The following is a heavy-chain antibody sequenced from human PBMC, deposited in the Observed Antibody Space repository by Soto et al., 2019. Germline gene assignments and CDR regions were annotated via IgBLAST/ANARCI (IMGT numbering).Heavy chain of an antibody. CDR1: GFTFSGYW. CDR3: ARGSEVYYYYYGMDV. Sequence: GGSLRLSCAASGFTFSGYWMHWVRQAPGKGLVWVSQISSDGSDTTYADSVKGRFTISRDNPESTLYLQMSSVRAEDTGVYYCARGSEVYYYYYGMDVWGQGTTVTVSS. V-gene: IGHV3-74*03. J-gene: IGHJ6*02. CDR2: ISSDGSDT.